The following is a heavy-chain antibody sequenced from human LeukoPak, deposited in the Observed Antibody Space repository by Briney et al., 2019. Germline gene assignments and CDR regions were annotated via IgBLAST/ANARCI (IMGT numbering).Heavy chain of an antibody. CDR1: GFTFSSYS. CDR2: ISYDGSNK. D-gene: IGHD5-18*01. Sequence: PGGSLRLSCAASGFTFSSYSMNWVRQAPGKGLEWVAVISYDGSNKYYADSVKGRFTISRDNSKNTLYLQMNSLRAEDTAVYYCARGLYSYGPGGFDYWGQGTLVTVSS. V-gene: IGHV3-30*03. CDR3: ARGLYSYGPGGFDY. J-gene: IGHJ4*02.